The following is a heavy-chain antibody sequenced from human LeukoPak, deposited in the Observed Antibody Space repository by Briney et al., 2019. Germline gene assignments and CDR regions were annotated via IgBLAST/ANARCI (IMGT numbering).Heavy chain of an antibody. CDR3: AREPTAGGYHYYYGMDV. Sequence: GGSLRLSCAASGFTFSSYGMHWVRQAPGKGLEWVAVIWYDGSNKYYADSVKGRFTISRDNSKNTLYLQMNSLRAEDTAVYYCAREPTAGGYHYYYGMDVWGQGTTVTVS. J-gene: IGHJ6*02. V-gene: IGHV3-33*01. D-gene: IGHD6-13*01. CDR1: GFTFSSYG. CDR2: IWYDGSNK.